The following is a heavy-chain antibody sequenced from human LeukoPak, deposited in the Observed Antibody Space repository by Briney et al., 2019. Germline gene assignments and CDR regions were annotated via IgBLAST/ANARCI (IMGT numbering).Heavy chain of an antibody. D-gene: IGHD5-24*01. CDR3: ARVYGYKPYYFDY. J-gene: IGHJ4*02. CDR2: IYYSGST. V-gene: IGHV4-59*01. CDR1: GGSISSYY. Sequence: PSETLSLTCTVSGGSISSYYWSWLRQPPGKGLEWIGYIYYSGSTNYNPSLKSRVTISVDTSKKQFSLKLSSVTAADTAVYYCARVYGYKPYYFDYWGQGTLVTVSS.